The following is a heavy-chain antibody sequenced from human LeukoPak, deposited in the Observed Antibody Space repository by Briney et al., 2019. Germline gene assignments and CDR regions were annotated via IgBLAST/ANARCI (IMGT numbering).Heavy chain of an antibody. J-gene: IGHJ4*02. V-gene: IGHV3-7*01. D-gene: IGHD2-2*01. Sequence: GGSLRLSCAASGFTFSSYCMSWVRQAPGKGLEWVAIIRHDGSVQNYADSVKGRFTISRDNPKNSVYLQMNSLRAEDTALYYCSVTKRSTGFDYWGQGTLVTVSS. CDR2: IRHDGSVQ. CDR1: GFTFSSYC. CDR3: SVTKRSTGFDY.